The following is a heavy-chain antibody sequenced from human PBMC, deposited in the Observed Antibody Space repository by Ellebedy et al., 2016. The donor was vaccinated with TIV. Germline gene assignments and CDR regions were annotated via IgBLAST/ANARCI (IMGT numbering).Heavy chain of an antibody. J-gene: IGHJ4*02. V-gene: IGHV3-53*01. CDR2: IYSSGIT. CDR1: GFTVSGNY. CDR3: ARVDLGLAFDY. Sequence: GESLKISCAVSGFTVSGNYMSWVRQAPGKGLEWVSFIYSSGITYYADSVKGRFTISRDISKNTVYLQMNSLRAEDTAVYYCARVDLGLAFDYWGRGTLVTVSS. D-gene: IGHD3/OR15-3a*01.